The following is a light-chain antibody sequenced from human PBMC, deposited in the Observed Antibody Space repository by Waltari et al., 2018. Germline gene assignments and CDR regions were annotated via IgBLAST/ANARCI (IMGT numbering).Light chain of an antibody. Sequence: DIVMTQSPDSLSVSVGEKATINCKSSQSVLYNSNNMNYLAWYQQKRGQPPKLLIYWASTREFGVPDRFRGSGSGTDFTLTISSLQAEDVAVYYCQQYYSETPTFGQGTKVEIK. CDR1: QSVLYNSNNMNY. J-gene: IGKJ1*01. V-gene: IGKV4-1*01. CDR2: WAS. CDR3: QQYYSETPT.